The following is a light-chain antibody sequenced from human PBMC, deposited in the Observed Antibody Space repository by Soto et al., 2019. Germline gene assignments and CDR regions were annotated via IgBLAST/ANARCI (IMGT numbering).Light chain of an antibody. CDR2: TFN. J-gene: IGLJ3*02. V-gene: IGLV1-44*01. Sequence: QSVLTQPPSASGTPGQRVTISCSGSSSNIGSNTVNWYQQLPGTAPKLLIYTFNQRPSGVPDRFSGSKSGTSASLAISGLQSEDEADYYCASRDDSLNGWVFGGGTKLTVL. CDR3: ASRDDSLNGWV. CDR1: SSNIGSNT.